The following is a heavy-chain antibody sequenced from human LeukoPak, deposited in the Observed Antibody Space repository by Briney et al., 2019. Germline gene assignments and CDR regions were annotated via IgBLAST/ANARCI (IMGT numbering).Heavy chain of an antibody. CDR3: ARDPGGSFLYYYYGMDV. Sequence: GGSLTLSCPASGFTFSSYSMSWVRQAPGKGLEWVSFISMISTNIYYAESVKGRFTIYRDNAKNSLYLQINSLRAEDTAVYYCARDPGGSFLYYYYGMDVWSQGTTVTVSS. CDR2: ISMISTNI. D-gene: IGHD2-15*01. V-gene: IGHV3-48*01. J-gene: IGHJ6*02. CDR1: GFTFSSYS.